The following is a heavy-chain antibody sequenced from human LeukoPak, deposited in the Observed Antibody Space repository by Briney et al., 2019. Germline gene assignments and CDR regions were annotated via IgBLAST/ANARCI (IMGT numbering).Heavy chain of an antibody. CDR2: ISSSGSTI. J-gene: IGHJ4*02. CDR3: ARVPYQLLSAYYFDY. CDR1: GFTFSDYY. D-gene: IGHD2-2*01. V-gene: IGHV3-11*04. Sequence: KPGGSLRLSCAASGFTFSDYYMSWIRQAPGKGLEWVSYISSSGSTIYYADSVKGRFTISRDNAKNSLYLQMNSLGAEDTAVYYCARVPYQLLSAYYFDYWGQGTLVTVSS.